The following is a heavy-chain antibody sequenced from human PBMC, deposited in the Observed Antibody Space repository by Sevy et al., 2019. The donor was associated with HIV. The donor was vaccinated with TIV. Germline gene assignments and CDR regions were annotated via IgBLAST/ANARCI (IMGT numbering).Heavy chain of an antibody. CDR3: AKDRYYFDSSGYYYHHDAFDV. D-gene: IGHD3-22*01. V-gene: IGHV3-23*01. CDR2: ISGSGAIT. CDR1: GFTSTPYA. J-gene: IGHJ3*01. Sequence: GGSLGLSCATSGFTSTPYAVAWVRQAPGKGLEWVAAISGSGAITYYADSRKARLIISRDRTNNTVYLQMKRLRAEDTALYYCAKDRYYFDSSGYYYHHDAFDVWGRGTMVTVSS.